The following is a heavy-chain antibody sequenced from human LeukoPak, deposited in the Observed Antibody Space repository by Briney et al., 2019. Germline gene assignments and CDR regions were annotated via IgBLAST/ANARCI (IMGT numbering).Heavy chain of an antibody. D-gene: IGHD6-13*01. V-gene: IGHV1-2*02. J-gene: IGHJ6*03. CDR3: ARAGYSSSWYVGYYYYYMDV. CDR1: GYTFTGYY. Sequence: ASVKVSCKASGYTFTGYYMHWVRQAPGQGLEWMGWINPNSGGTNYAQKFQGRVTMTRDTSISTAYMELSRLRSDDTAVYYCARAGYSSSWYVGYYYYYMDVWGKGTTVTVSS. CDR2: INPNSGGT.